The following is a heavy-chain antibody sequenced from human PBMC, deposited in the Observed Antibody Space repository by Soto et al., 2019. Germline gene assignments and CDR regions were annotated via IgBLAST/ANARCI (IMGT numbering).Heavy chain of an antibody. J-gene: IGHJ6*02. Sequence: SETLSLTCTVSGGSISSSSYYWGWIRQPPGKGLEWIGSIYYSGSTYYNPSLKSRVTISVDTSKNQFSLKLSSVTAADTAVYYCAINDAMSRGDNWNYEDYYYYYGMDVWGQGTTVTVS. CDR3: AINDAMSRGDNWNYEDYYYYYGMDV. CDR2: IYYSGST. V-gene: IGHV4-39*01. D-gene: IGHD1-7*01. CDR1: GGSISSSSYY.